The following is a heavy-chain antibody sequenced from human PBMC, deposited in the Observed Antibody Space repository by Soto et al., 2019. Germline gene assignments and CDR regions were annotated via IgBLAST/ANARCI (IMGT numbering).Heavy chain of an antibody. D-gene: IGHD6-13*01. Sequence: SSMNVSRRGSGGTFCSYAICLVLQALGQVLEWMGGIIPIFGSATYAQNFQGRVTMTSDTSTSTVYMELGSLRSADTAVYYCARGGFSQVGSSWHNGFDPWSQGTLVTVSS. V-gene: IGHV1-69*05. CDR2: IIPIFGSA. CDR1: GGTFCSYA. J-gene: IGHJ5*02. CDR3: ARGGFSQVGSSWHNGFDP.